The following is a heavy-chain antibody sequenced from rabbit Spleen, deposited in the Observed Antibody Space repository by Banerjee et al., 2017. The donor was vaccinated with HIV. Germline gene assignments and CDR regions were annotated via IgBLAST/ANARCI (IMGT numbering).Heavy chain of an antibody. J-gene: IGHJ2*01. D-gene: IGHD1-1*01. CDR1: GFDFSRYG. CDR3: ARNYVNVFDP. V-gene: IGHV1S45*01. CDR2: IDTGDGDT. Sequence: EQLVESGGGLVQPGGSLKLSCKASGFDFSRYGVSWVRQAPGKGLEWIACIDTGDGDTYFANWAKGRFIISKTSSTTVTLQMTSLTAADTATYFCARNYVNVFDPWGPGTLVTVS.